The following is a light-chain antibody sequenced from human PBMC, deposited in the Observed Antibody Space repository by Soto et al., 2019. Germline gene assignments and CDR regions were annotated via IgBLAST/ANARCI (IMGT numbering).Light chain of an antibody. CDR1: SSDVGGYNY. CDR3: NSYAGSNNIYV. J-gene: IGLJ1*01. V-gene: IGLV2-8*01. Sequence: QSALTQPPSASGSPGQSVTISCTGTSSDVGGYNYVSWYQQHPGKAPKLMIYEVSKRPSGVTDRFSGSKSGNTASLTVSGLQAEDEADYYCNSYAGSNNIYVFGTGTKLTVL. CDR2: EVS.